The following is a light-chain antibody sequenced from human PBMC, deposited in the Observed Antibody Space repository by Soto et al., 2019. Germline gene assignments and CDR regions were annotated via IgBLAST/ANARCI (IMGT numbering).Light chain of an antibody. CDR2: DVN. J-gene: IGLJ1*01. Sequence: QSALTQPASVSGSPGQSITISCTGTSSDISSFTFVSWYQQHPGKVPKLMIFDVNRRPSGVSDRFSGSKSGNTASLTISGHQAEDEGDYYCSSYTSSSTHVFGRGTKLTVL. V-gene: IGLV2-14*03. CDR1: SSDISSFTF. CDR3: SSYTSSSTHV.